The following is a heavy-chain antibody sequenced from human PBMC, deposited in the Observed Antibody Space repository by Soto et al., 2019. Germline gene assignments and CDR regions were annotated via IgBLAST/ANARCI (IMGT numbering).Heavy chain of an antibody. J-gene: IGHJ4*02. CDR1: GGSISSYY. CDR3: ARAAYYYDTRPFDY. D-gene: IGHD3-22*01. CDR2: IYYSGST. Sequence: PSESLYLTCTVSGGSISSYYWSWIRQPPGKGLEWIGYIYYSGSTNYNPSLKSRVTISVDTSKNQFSLKLSSVTAADTAVYYCARAAYYYDTRPFDYWGQGTLVTVSS. V-gene: IGHV4-59*01.